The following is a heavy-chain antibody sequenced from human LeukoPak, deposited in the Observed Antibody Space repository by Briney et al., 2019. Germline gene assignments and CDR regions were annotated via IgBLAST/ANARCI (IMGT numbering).Heavy chain of an antibody. CDR3: ARVFPGSGSDNAFDI. CDR2: INSDGSST. CDR1: GFTFSSYW. D-gene: IGHD3-10*01. V-gene: IGHV3-74*01. Sequence: GGSLRLSCAASGFTFSSYWMHWVRQAPGKGLVWVSRINSDGSSTSYADSVKGRFTISRDNAKNTLYLQMNSLRAEDTAVYYCARVFPGSGSDNAFDIWGQGTMVTVSS. J-gene: IGHJ3*02.